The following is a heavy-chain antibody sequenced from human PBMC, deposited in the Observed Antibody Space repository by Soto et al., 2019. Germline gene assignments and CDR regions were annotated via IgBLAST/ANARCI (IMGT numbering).Heavy chain of an antibody. Sequence: RQHPGKGLEWIGYIYYSGSTYYNPSLKSRATISVDTSKNHFSLKLSSVTAADFSFQAEHGIRDVRSVSAFLLNRSSDL. CDR2: IYYSGST. V-gene: IGHV4-31*02. J-gene: IGHJ2*01. CDR3: HGIRDVRSVSAFLLNRSSDL. D-gene: IGHD2-15*01.